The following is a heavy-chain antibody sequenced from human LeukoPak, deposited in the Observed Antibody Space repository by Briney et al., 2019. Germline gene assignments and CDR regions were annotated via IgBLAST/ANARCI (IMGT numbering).Heavy chain of an antibody. V-gene: IGHV4-34*01. D-gene: IGHD1-1*01. Sequence: SETLSLTCAVYGGSFSGYHWSWIRQPPGKGLEWIGEINHSGSTNYNPSLKSRVTISVDTSKNQFSLKLSSVTAADTAVYYCARGRAAGTRGTAWFDPWGQETLVTVSS. CDR3: ARGRAAGTRGTAWFDP. CDR1: GGSFSGYH. CDR2: INHSGST. J-gene: IGHJ5*02.